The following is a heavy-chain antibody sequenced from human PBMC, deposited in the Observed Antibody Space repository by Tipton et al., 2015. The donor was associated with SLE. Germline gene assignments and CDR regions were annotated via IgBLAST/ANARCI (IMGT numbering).Heavy chain of an antibody. D-gene: IGHD2-15*01. CDR2: IKSKTDGGTT. Sequence: SLRLSCAASGFTFSNAWMSWVRQAPGKGLEWVGRIKSKTDGGTTDYAAPVKGRFTISRDDSKNTLYLQMNSLKTEDTAVYYCTTRVVVAATPFDYWGQGTLVTVSS. J-gene: IGHJ4*02. CDR3: TTRVVVAATPFDY. CDR1: GFTFSNAW. V-gene: IGHV3-15*01.